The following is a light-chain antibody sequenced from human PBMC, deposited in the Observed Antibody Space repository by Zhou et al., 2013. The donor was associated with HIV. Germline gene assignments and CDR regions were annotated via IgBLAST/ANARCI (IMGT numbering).Light chain of an antibody. J-gene: IGKJ1*01. Sequence: AIRVTQSPSSLSASPGDRVTISCRASQNISDFLAWYQHKSGTAPRLLISSASTLQNTVPSRFSGSGSGTDFSLTINCLQSEDVGIYFAAIFFYPRPFGQGTKVEIK. CDR2: SAS. CDR3: AIFFYPRP. V-gene: IGKV1-8*01. CDR1: QNISDF.